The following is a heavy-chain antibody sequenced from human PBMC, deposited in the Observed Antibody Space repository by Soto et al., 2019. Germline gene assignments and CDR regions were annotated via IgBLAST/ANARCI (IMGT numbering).Heavy chain of an antibody. CDR2: IYPSGST. D-gene: IGHD5-12*01. CDR1: GGSISGHS. CDR3: VRGRSYSVYDF. V-gene: IGHV4-4*07. Sequence: SETLSLTCTVSGGSISGHSWIWIRQPAGKGLEWIGHIYPSGSTSYNPSHRSRVTMSLDTSSNHIFLNLTSVTAADTAVFYCVRGRSYSVYDFWGPGTLVPVSS. J-gene: IGHJ4*02.